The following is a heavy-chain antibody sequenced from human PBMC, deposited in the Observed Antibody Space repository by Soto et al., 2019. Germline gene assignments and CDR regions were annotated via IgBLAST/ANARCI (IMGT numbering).Heavy chain of an antibody. V-gene: IGHV3-23*01. CDR3: AIRLYSTREDYVGY. CDR1: GFTVSSYA. CDR2: ISAST. D-gene: IGHD6-13*01. J-gene: IGHJ4*02. Sequence: EMQRLESGGGLVKAGGSLRLSCADSGFTVSSYALNCVLQAPGKGMEWVSGISASTYYAESVKGRFTLSRDTSKNTLYLQMHSLRAEDTAIYFCAIRLYSTREDYVGYWGQGTLFTVAS.